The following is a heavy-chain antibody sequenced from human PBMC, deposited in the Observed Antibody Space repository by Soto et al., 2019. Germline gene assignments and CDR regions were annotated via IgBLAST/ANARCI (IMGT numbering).Heavy chain of an antibody. Sequence: GGSMRLSCAASGCTFSSYGMHWVSQAPGKGLEWVAVIWYDGSNKYYADSVKGRFTISRDTSKNTLYLQMNSLRAEDTPVYYWAGDDWGMDVWGQGTTVTVSS. CDR3: AGDDWGMDV. CDR2: IWYDGSNK. D-gene: IGHD2-21*01. CDR1: GCTFSSYG. J-gene: IGHJ6*02. V-gene: IGHV3-33*01.